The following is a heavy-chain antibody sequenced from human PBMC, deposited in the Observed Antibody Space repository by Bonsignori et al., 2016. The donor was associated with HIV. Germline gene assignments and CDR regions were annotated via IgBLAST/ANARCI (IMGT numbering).Heavy chain of an antibody. J-gene: IGHJ3*02. V-gene: IGHV4-34*01. D-gene: IGHD6-19*01. CDR3: AKGHRSSDGWFSVFEI. CDR2: INHSGRT. CDR1: GGSFSVYY. Sequence: QVQLQQWGAGLLKPSETLSLTCAVYGGSFSVYYWSWIRQSPGKGLEWIGEINHSGRTNYNPSLKSRVTISVDTSKNQVSLNLTSVTAADTAIYYCAKGHRSSDGWFSVFEIWGQGTMVTVSP.